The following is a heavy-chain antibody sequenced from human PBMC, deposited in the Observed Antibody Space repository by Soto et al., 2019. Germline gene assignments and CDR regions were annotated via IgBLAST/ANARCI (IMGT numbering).Heavy chain of an antibody. D-gene: IGHD6-13*01. J-gene: IGHJ4*02. CDR1: GGSISSGGYY. V-gene: IGHV4-31*03. CDR3: ARDTEYASTWYYFDY. CDR2: IYYSGST. Sequence: QVQLQESGPGLVKPSQTLSLTCTVSGGSISSGGYYWTWIRQRPGKGLEWIGYIYYSGSTDYNPSLKRRVTISLDTSKNQFSLKLSSVTAADTAVYYCARDTEYASTWYYFDYWGLGTLVTVSS.